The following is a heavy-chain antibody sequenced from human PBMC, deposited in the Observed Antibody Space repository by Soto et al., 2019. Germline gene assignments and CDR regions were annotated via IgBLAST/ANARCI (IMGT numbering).Heavy chain of an antibody. CDR1: VGTFSSYG. D-gene: IGHD6-19*01. CDR3: SSEGYNSGRDPLDI. Sequence: QVQLVQSGAEEKKPGSSVRVSCNAPVGTFSSYGISWVRQAPGQGLEWMGGLSPIVGMANYAERFQGRVTITSDEYTSTAHMEFRSVTSEDTGTYYCSSEGYNSGRDPLDILGEGTMVAVSS. V-gene: IGHV1-69*01. CDR2: LSPIVGMA. J-gene: IGHJ3*02.